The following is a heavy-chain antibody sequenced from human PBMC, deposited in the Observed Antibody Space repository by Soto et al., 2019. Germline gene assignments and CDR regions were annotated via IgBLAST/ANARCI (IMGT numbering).Heavy chain of an antibody. J-gene: IGHJ6*02. Sequence: GGSLRLSCAASGFTFSSYWMSWVRQAPGKGLEWVANIKQDGSEKYYVDSVKGRFTISRDNAKNSLYLQMNSLRAEDTAVYYCARDRLVKLYYYGMDVWGQGTTVTVSS. CDR1: GFTFSSYW. CDR3: ARDRLVKLYYYGMDV. V-gene: IGHV3-7*01. D-gene: IGHD6-6*01. CDR2: IKQDGSEK.